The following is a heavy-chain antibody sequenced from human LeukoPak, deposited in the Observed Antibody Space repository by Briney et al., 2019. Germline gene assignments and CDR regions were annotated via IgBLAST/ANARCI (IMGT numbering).Heavy chain of an antibody. CDR1: GFTFSSYG. V-gene: IGHV3-30*03. CDR3: AREGPLNAAFDI. Sequence: GRSLRLSCAASGFTFSSYGMHWVRQAPGKGLEWVAVISYDGSNKYYADSVKGRFTISRDNSKNTLYLQMNSLRAEDTAVYYCAREGPLNAAFDIWGQGTMVTVSS. CDR2: ISYDGSNK. D-gene: IGHD1-1*01. J-gene: IGHJ3*02.